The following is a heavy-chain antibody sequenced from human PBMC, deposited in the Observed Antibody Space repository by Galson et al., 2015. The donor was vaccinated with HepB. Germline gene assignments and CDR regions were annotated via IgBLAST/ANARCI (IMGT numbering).Heavy chain of an antibody. D-gene: IGHD4-17*01. V-gene: IGHV3-23*01. CDR3: AKVGWDDYGDISNPYFDY. Sequence: SLRLSCAASGFTFRSYAMSWVRQAPGRGLEWVAVISGSGGSTYYADSVQGRFTIARDNSKNTTYLQMNSLRAEDTAVYYCAKVGWDDYGDISNPYFDYWGHGTLVTVPA. CDR1: GFTFRSYA. CDR2: ISGSGGST. J-gene: IGHJ4*01.